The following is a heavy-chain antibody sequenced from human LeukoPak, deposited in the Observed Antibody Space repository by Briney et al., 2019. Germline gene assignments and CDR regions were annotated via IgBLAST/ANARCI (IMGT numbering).Heavy chain of an antibody. V-gene: IGHV1-2*02. CDR3: ARSHQWGYDNLFDY. Sequence: ASVKVSCKASGYTFTGYYMHWVRQAPGQGLEWMGWINPNSGGTNYAQKFQGRVTMTRDTSISTAYMELSRLRSDDTAVYYCARSHQWGYDNLFDYWGQGTLVTVSS. J-gene: IGHJ4*02. CDR1: GYTFTGYY. CDR2: INPNSGGT. D-gene: IGHD3-9*01.